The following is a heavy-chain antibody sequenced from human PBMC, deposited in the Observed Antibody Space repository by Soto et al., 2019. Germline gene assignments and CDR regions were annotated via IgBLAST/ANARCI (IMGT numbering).Heavy chain of an antibody. CDR1: GGTFRSYA. CDR2: IIPIFGTA. V-gene: IGHV1-69*13. D-gene: IGHD3-22*01. J-gene: IGHJ6*02. CDR3: ARSLPSYYDSSGYDYGMDV. Sequence: ASVKVSCKASGGTFRSYAISWVRQAPGQGLEWMGGIIPIFGTANYAQKFQGRVTITADESTSTAYMELSSLRSEDTAVYYCARSLPSYYDSSGYDYGMDVWGQGTTVTVSS.